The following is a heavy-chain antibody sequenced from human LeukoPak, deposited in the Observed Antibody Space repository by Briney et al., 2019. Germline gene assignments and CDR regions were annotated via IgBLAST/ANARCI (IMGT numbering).Heavy chain of an antibody. Sequence: GGSLRLSCAASGFTFTSYAMSWVRQPPGKGLEWVSVIRGSGTVTYFAGSVKGRFTVSRDNSKNTLYLQMNSLRAEDTAVYYCATGAWLFGYWGQGTLVTVSS. CDR3: ATGAWLFGY. V-gene: IGHV3-23*01. CDR2: IRGSGTVT. CDR1: GFTFTSYA. J-gene: IGHJ4*02. D-gene: IGHD3-10*01.